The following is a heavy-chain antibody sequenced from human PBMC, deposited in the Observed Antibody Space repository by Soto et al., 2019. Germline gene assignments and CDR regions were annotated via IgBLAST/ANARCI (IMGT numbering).Heavy chain of an antibody. V-gene: IGHV1-2*02. CDR3: AREVFWNDYFNYAGFDS. Sequence: ASVKVSCKASGYTFGGHFLHWVRQAPGQGLEWMGWINPNSGVTYSAQKFRGRVTLTSDTSINTAYMDVSRLTSDDTAVYYCAREVFWNDYFNYAGFDSWGPGTLVTVSS. CDR1: GYTFGGHF. J-gene: IGHJ4*02. CDR2: INPNSGVT. D-gene: IGHD3-3*01.